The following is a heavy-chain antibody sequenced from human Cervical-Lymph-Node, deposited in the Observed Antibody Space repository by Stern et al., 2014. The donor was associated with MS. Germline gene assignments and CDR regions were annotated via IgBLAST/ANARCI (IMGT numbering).Heavy chain of an antibody. Sequence: EVQLVESGGGLVQPGRSLRLSCAASGFTFDDYAMHWVRQAPGKGLERVSGISWNSGSIGYADSVKGRFTISRDNAKNSLYLQMNSLRAEDTALYYCAKGRITMIPYYFDYWGQGTLVTVSS. CDR3: AKGRITMIPYYFDY. CDR1: GFTFDDYA. V-gene: IGHV3-9*01. CDR2: ISWNSGSI. D-gene: IGHD3-22*01. J-gene: IGHJ4*02.